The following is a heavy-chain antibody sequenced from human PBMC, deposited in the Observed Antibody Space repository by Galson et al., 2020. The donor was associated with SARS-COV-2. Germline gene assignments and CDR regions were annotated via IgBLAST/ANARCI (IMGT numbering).Heavy chain of an antibody. V-gene: IGHV3-11*01. CDR1: GFTFSNYY. CDR3: ARENGASITILGVGPQRWFDP. D-gene: IGHD3-3*01. J-gene: IGHJ5*02. Sequence: KLGASLKVSCAASGFTFSNYYMSWIRQAPGKGLEWVSYISSSRSTIYYADPVKGRFTISRDNAKNSLYLKRNSLRAEDTAVYYCARENGASITILGVGPQRWFDPWGQGTLVTGSS. CDR2: ISSSRSTI.